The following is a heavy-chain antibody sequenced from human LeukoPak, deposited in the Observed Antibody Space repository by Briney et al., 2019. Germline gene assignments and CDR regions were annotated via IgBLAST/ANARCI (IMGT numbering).Heavy chain of an antibody. V-gene: IGHV1-2*02. Sequence: PSVNVSCNSSGYTFTSNDKHWVRHRHGPGLEWMGLINPNSSGTNYAQKFQGRVTMTRDTSISTAYMELSRLRSDDTAVYYCARPAIGDYTYYYYMDVWGKGTTVTVSS. CDR3: ARPAIGDYTYYYYMDV. CDR1: GYTFTSND. J-gene: IGHJ6*03. CDR2: INPNSSGT. D-gene: IGHD4-17*01.